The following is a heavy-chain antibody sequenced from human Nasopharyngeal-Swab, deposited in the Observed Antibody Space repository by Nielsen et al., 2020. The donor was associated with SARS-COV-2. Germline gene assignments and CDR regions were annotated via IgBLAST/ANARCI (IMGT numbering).Heavy chain of an antibody. CDR1: GGSISSSS. Sequence: LSLTCTVSGGSISSSSYYWGWIRQPPGKGLEWVAVISYDGSNKYYADSVKGRFTISRDNSKNTLYLQMNSLRAEDTAVYYCAKDYSYGYSDYYYYYMDVWGKGTTVTVSS. J-gene: IGHJ6*03. V-gene: IGHV3-30*18. CDR2: ISYDGSNK. CDR3: AKDYSYGYSDYYYYYMDV. D-gene: IGHD5-18*01.